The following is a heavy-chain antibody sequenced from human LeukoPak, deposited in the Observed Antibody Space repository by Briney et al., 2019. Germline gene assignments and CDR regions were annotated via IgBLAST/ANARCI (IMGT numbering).Heavy chain of an antibody. D-gene: IGHD1-26*01. J-gene: IGHJ4*02. Sequence: GASVKVSCKASGYTFTSYDINWVRQATGQGLEWMGWMNPNSGNTGYAQKFQGRVTMTRSASINTAYMELSSLTSDDTAVCYCARSSVGARRRIDYWGQGTLVTVSS. CDR2: MNPNSGNT. CDR3: ARSSVGARRRIDY. V-gene: IGHV1-8*01. CDR1: GYTFTSYD.